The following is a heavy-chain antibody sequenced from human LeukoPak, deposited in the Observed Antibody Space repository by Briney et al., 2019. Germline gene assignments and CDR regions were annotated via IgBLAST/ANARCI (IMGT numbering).Heavy chain of an antibody. CDR3: ARTSVVPAAMRLLGYYYYYMDV. CDR2: INHSGST. J-gene: IGHJ6*03. CDR1: GGSLSGYY. D-gene: IGHD2-2*01. V-gene: IGHV4-34*01. Sequence: PSETLSLTCAVYGGSLSGYYWSWIRQPPGKGLEWIGEINHSGSTNYNPSLKSRVTISVDTSKNQFSLKLSSVTAADTAVYYCARTSVVPAAMRLLGYYYYYMDVWGKGTTVTISS.